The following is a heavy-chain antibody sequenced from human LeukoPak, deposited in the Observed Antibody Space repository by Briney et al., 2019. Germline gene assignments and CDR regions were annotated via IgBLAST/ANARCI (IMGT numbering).Heavy chain of an antibody. CDR2: IYYSGST. Sequence: SSETLSLTCTVSGGSISSYYWSWIRQPPGKGLEWIGYIYYSGSTNYNPSLKSRATISVDTSKNQFSLKLSSVTAADTAVYYCARNIVVVPAARHWYFDLWGRGTLVTVSS. V-gene: IGHV4-59*01. CDR3: ARNIVVVPAARHWYFDL. J-gene: IGHJ2*01. CDR1: GGSISSYY. D-gene: IGHD2-2*01.